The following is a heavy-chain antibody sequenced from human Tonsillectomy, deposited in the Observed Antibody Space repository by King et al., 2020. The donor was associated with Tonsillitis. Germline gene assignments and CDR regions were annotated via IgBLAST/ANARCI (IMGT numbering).Heavy chain of an antibody. Sequence: QLVQSGAEVKKPGSSVKVSCKASGGTFNSYAISWVRQAPVQGLEWMGKIIPFLDIANYTQKFQGRVTITADKSTSTAYMELSSLRSEDTAVYYCAREFTVPAASRVSYGMDVWGQGTTVTVSS. CDR3: AREFTVPAASRVSYGMDV. D-gene: IGHD2-2*01. CDR2: IIPFLDIA. V-gene: IGHV1-69*09. J-gene: IGHJ6*02. CDR1: GGTFNSYA.